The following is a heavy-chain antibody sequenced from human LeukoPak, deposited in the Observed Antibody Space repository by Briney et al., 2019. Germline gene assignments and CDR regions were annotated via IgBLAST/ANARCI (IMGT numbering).Heavy chain of an antibody. CDR2: IYYSGST. CDR1: GGSISSSSYY. V-gene: IGHV4-39*01. Sequence: SETLSLTCTVSGGSISSSSYYWGWIRQPPGKGLERIGSIYYSGSTYYNPSLKSRVTISVDTSKNQFSLKLSSVTAADTAVYYSASRMYAAWFDPWGLGTLVTVSS. J-gene: IGHJ5*02. CDR3: ASRMYAAWFDP. D-gene: IGHD1-14*01.